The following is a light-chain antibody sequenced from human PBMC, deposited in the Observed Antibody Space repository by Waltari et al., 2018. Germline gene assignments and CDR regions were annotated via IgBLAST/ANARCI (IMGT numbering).Light chain of an antibody. Sequence: QSVLTQPPSVSGAPEQGVTISCTGGGSHIGAGYDVHWYQQFPGTAPKLPIFTNTNRPSGVPDRFSGSRSGASASLAITGLQAEDEGYYYCQSFDTNLSVIFGGGTKLTVL. CDR1: GSHIGAGYD. CDR2: TNT. CDR3: QSFDTNLSVI. J-gene: IGLJ2*01. V-gene: IGLV1-40*01.